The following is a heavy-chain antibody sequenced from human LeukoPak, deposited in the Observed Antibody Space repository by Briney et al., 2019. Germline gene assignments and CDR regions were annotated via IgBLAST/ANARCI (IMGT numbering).Heavy chain of an antibody. CDR1: GGSISRYN. D-gene: IGHD5-18*01. J-gene: IGHJ6*02. Sequence: SETLSLTCSVSGGSISRYNWSWLRQTPGKGLEWIGYVFYDGSTDYSPALKSRVTITVDTSKNPISLKMTSLTGADRAVYFCARGVRYSYRTGVFYYYLDVWGQGTAVTVSS. CDR3: ARGVRYSYRTGVFYYYLDV. V-gene: IGHV4-59*01. CDR2: VFYDGST.